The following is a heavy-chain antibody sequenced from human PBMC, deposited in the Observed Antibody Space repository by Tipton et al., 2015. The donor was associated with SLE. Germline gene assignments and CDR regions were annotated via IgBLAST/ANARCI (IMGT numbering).Heavy chain of an antibody. CDR2: ISSRSSHI. CDR3: VPRGGQDY. J-gene: IGHJ4*02. Sequence: SLRLSCAASGFSFSNYALNWVRQAPGRGLEWVSSISSRSSHISYAESVKGRFTISRDNAKNSLYLQMNSLRVEDTAVYYCVPRGGQDYWGQGALVTVSS. CDR1: GFSFSNYA. D-gene: IGHD3-10*01. V-gene: IGHV3-21*03.